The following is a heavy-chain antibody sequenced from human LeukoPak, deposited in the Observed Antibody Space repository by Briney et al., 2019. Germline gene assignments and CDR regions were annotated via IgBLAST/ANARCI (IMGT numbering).Heavy chain of an antibody. CDR2: IYSGGST. V-gene: IGHV3-66*01. CDR1: GFTVSSNY. J-gene: IGHJ3*01. D-gene: IGHD3-10*01. Sequence: PGGSLRLSCAASGFTVSSNYMSWVRQAPGKGLEWVSVIYSGGSTYYADSVKGRFTISRDNANNTLYLQMHSLRAEDTAAYYCIRDGLLWFGGSTWGQGTMVTVSS. CDR3: IRDGLLWFGGST.